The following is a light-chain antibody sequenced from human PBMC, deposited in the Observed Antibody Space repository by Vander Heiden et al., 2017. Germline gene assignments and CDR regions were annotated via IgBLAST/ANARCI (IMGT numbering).Light chain of an antibody. Sequence: EVVMTQSPLTLSLSPGERATLSCRASQSIGSDLAWYQQKPGHAPRLLIFGASTRATGIPARFGGVGSGTEFTLTISSLQSEDLAVYYCQQYSIWPITFGGGTKVEI. V-gene: IGKV3-15*01. CDR2: GAS. J-gene: IGKJ4*01. CDR3: QQYSIWPIT. CDR1: QSIGSD.